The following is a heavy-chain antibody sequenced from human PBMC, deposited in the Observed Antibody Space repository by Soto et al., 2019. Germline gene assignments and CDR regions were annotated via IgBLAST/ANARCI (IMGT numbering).Heavy chain of an antibody. CDR1: VYTFTSYD. CDR2: MNPNSGNT. Sequence: GASVKVSCKASVYTFTSYDINWVRQATGQGLEWMGWMNPNSGNTGYAQKFQGRLTMTRNTSISTAYMELSSLRSEDTAVYYCASGPYYYSYMDVWGKGTTVTVSS. CDR3: ASGPYYYSYMDV. J-gene: IGHJ6*03. V-gene: IGHV1-8*01.